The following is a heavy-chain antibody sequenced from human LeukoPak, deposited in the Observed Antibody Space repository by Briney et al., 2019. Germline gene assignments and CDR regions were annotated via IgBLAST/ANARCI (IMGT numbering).Heavy chain of an antibody. CDR3: ASFRVDYYDSSVQYYFDY. CDR1: GGSISSSSYY. Sequence: SETLSLTCTVSGGSISSSSYYWRWIRQPPGKGLEWIGSIYYSGSTYYNPSLKSRVTISVDTSKNQFSLKLSSVTAADTAVYYCASFRVDYYDSSVQYYFDYWGQGTLVTVSS. CDR2: IYYSGST. J-gene: IGHJ4*02. V-gene: IGHV4-39*01. D-gene: IGHD3-22*01.